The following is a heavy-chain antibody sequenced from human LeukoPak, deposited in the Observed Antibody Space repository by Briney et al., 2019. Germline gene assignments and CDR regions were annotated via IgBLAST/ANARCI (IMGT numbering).Heavy chain of an antibody. CDR3: ARDPYSGYGRFDY. CDR2: ISYSGST. Sequence: PSETLSLTCTVSGGSISSSSYYRGWIRLPPGKGLEWIGSISYSGSTYYNPSLKSRVTISVDTSKNQFSLKLNSVTAADTAVYYCARDPYSGYGRFDYWGQGTLVTVSS. V-gene: IGHV4-39*07. J-gene: IGHJ4*02. CDR1: GGSISSSSYY. D-gene: IGHD5-12*01.